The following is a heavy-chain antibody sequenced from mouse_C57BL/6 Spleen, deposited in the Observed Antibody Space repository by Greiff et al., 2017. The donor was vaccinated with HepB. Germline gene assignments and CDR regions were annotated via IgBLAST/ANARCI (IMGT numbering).Heavy chain of an antibody. J-gene: IGHJ3*01. CDR3: ARGGFGDPFAY. V-gene: IGHV1-69*01. CDR2: IDPSDSYT. Sequence: QVQLQQSGAELVMPGASVKLSCKASGYTFTSYWMHWVKQRPGQGLEWIGEIDPSDSYTNYNQKFKGKSTLTVDKSSSTAYMQLSSLTSEDSAVYYCARGGFGDPFAYWGQVTLVTVSA. CDR1: GYTFTSYW.